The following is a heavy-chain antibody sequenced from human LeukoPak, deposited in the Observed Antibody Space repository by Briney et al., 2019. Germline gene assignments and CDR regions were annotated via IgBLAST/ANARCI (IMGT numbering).Heavy chain of an antibody. D-gene: IGHD1-26*01. CDR3: ARGSHSGGYSVSFAFDI. CDR2: IYYSGST. J-gene: IGHJ3*02. V-gene: IGHV4-30-4*08. CDR1: GGSISSGDYY. Sequence: SETLSLTCTVSGGSISSGDYYWSWIRQSPGKGLEWIGYIYYSGSTYYNPSLKSRVTISVDTSKNQFSLKLTTVTAADTAVYYCARGSHSGGYSVSFAFDIWGQGTMVTVFS.